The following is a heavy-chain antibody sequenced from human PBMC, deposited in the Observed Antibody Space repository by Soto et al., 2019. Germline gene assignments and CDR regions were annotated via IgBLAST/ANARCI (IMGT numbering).Heavy chain of an antibody. Sequence: SETLSLTCAVSDGSISSNNWWSWVRQPPGKGLEWIGEIYHSGSTNYNPSLKSRVTISVDKSKNQFSLKLSSVTAADTAVFYFAGEPRCLKFVGFFDYWGQGTLVTVSS. V-gene: IGHV4-4*02. CDR1: DGSISSNNW. CDR2: IYHSGST. D-gene: IGHD3-16*01. CDR3: AGEPRCLKFVGFFDY. J-gene: IGHJ4*02.